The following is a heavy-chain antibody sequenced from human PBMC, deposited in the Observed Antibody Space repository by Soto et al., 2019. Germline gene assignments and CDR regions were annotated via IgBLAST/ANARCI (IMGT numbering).Heavy chain of an antibody. V-gene: IGHV4-39*01. CDR2: IYYSGST. CDR1: GISVSTSDYY. Sequence: XATLSLTCTVSGISVSTSDYYWGWVRQPPGKGLDWIGNIYYSGSTFYNPSLRSRVTLSVDTSKNQFSLRLNSVTAADTAVYFCAGFVVPASRNSDFDYWGQGTLVTVSS. D-gene: IGHD2-15*01. J-gene: IGHJ4*02. CDR3: AGFVVPASRNSDFDY.